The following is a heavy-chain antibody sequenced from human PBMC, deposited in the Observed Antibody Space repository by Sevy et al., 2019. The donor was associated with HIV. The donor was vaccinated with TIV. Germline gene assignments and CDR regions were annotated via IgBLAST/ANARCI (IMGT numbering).Heavy chain of an antibody. J-gene: IGHJ4*02. V-gene: IGHV3-30*04. CDR2: ISYDGSNK. CDR3: ARAAMVKVDYFDY. CDR1: GFTFSSYA. Sequence: GGSLRLSCAASGFTFSSYAMHWVRQAPGKGLEWVAVISYDGSNKYYADSVKGRFTISRDNSKNTLYLQMNSLRAEDTAVYYCARAAMVKVDYFDYRGQGTLVTVSS. D-gene: IGHD5-18*01.